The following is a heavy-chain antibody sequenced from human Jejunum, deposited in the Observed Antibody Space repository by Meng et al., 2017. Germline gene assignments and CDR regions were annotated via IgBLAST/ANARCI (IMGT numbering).Heavy chain of an antibody. J-gene: IGHJ2*01. CDR1: GGSISRSLW. CDR2: SYDSGSI. CDR3: ARGASPDSSGWWTGYCDI. D-gene: IGHD6-19*01. V-gene: IGHV4-4*02. Sequence: SETLSLTCAVSGGSISRSLWWSWVRQSPGKGLEWIGESYDSGSINYNPSLRSRASISVDKSKNQFSLKLMSVTAADTDVYYCARGASPDSSGWWTGYCDIWGRGTLVTVSS.